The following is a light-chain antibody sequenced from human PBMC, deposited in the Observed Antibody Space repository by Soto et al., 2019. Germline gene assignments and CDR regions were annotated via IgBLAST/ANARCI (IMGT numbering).Light chain of an antibody. CDR3: HQFGASPT. V-gene: IGKV3D-20*01. Sequence: EIVLTQSPATLSLSPGEGVALSCGASQSLSNNFLAWYQQKPGLAPRLLIFDASTRATGIPDRFSGSGSGTDFTLTLSRLEPEDFAVYYCHQFGASPTFGGGTKVEFK. J-gene: IGKJ4*01. CDR1: QSLSNNF. CDR2: DAS.